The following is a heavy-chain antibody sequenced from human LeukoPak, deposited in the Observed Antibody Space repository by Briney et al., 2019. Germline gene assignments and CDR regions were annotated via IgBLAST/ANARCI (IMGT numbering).Heavy chain of an antibody. CDR3: AREMYYDFWSGGYY. V-gene: IGHV3-53*01. J-gene: IGHJ4*02. D-gene: IGHD3-3*01. CDR2: IYSGGNT. CDR1: GFTVSSNY. Sequence: GGSLRLSCAASGFTVSSNYMSWVRQAPGKGLEWVSVIYSGGNTYYADSVKGRFTISRDNAKNSLYLQMNSLRAEDTAVYYCAREMYYDFWSGGYYWGQGTLVTVSS.